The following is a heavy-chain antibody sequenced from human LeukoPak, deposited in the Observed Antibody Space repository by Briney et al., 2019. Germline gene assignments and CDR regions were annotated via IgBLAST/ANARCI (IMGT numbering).Heavy chain of an antibody. D-gene: IGHD6-6*01. J-gene: IGHJ6*03. CDR1: GGSISSGGYY. Sequence: PSQTLSLTCTVSGGSISSGGYYWGWIRQHPGKGLEWIGYIYYSGSTYYNPSLKSRVTISVDTSKNQFSLKLSSVTAADTAVYYCARSIAARRFLNLDYMDVWGKGTTVTVSS. CDR2: IYYSGST. CDR3: ARSIAARRFLNLDYMDV. V-gene: IGHV4-31*03.